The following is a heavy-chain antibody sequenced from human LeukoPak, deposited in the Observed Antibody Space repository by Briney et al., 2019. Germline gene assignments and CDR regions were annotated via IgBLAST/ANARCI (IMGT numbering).Heavy chain of an antibody. CDR1: GFTFSSYG. J-gene: IGHJ6*02. D-gene: IGHD5-24*01. Sequence: GRSLRLSCAASGFTFSSYGMHWVRQAPGKGLECVAVISYDGSNKYYADSVKGRFTISRNNSKNTLYLQMNRLRAEDTPVYYCAKDKGDGCNYWAYSYGIYVGGQETTVTVSS. V-gene: IGHV3-30*18. CDR2: ISYDGSNK. CDR3: AKDKGDGCNYWAYSYGIYV.